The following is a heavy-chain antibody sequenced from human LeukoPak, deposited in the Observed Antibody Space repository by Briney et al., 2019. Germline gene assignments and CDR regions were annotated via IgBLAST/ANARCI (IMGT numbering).Heavy chain of an antibody. CDR2: ISYDGSNK. CDR3: AKDLSSSSWYVGNFDY. Sequence: GRSLRLSCAASGFTFSSYGMHWVRQAPGKGLEWVAVISYDGSNKYYADSVKGRSTISRDNSKNTLYLQMSSLRAEDTAVYYCAKDLSSSSWYVGNFDYWGQGTLVTVSS. V-gene: IGHV3-30*18. CDR1: GFTFSSYG. D-gene: IGHD6-13*01. J-gene: IGHJ4*02.